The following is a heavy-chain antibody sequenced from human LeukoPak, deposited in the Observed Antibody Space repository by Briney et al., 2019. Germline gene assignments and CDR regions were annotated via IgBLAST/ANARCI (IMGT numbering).Heavy chain of an antibody. J-gene: IGHJ4*02. D-gene: IGHD5-12*01. Sequence: GGSLRLSCAASGFTFSSYAMHWVRQAPGKGLEWVAVISYDGSNKYYADSVKGRFTISRDNSKNTLYLQMNSLRAEDTAVYYCARGPKRSGYDPRGYWGQGTLVTVSS. CDR1: GFTFSSYA. CDR3: ARGPKRSGYDPRGY. V-gene: IGHV3-30-3*01. CDR2: ISYDGSNK.